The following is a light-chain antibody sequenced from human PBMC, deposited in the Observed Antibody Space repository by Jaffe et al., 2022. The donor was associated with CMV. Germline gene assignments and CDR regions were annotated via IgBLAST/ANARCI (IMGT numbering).Light chain of an antibody. Sequence: SYELTQPPSVSVSPGQTVTITCTGHELTRKFVAWSQQRPGQSPVLLIYKDKERPSGIPYRFSASNSGDTATLTITGAQAVDEADYYCQAWDNGVVFGAGTKLTVL. CDR3: QAWDNGVV. CDR1: ELTRKF. J-gene: IGLJ2*01. CDR2: KDK. V-gene: IGLV3-1*01.